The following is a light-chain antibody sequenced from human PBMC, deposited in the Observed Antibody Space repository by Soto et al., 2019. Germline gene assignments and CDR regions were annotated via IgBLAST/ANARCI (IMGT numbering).Light chain of an antibody. CDR2: DVS. CDR1: SSDVGGYNY. V-gene: IGLV2-14*01. Sequence: QSALTQRASVSGSPGQSITISCTGTSSDVGGYNYVSWYQQHPGKAPKLMIYDVSNRPSGVSNRFSGSKSGNTASLTISGLQAEDEADYYCSSYTSSSTLLLVFGTGTKVTVL. J-gene: IGLJ1*01. CDR3: SSYTSSSTLLLV.